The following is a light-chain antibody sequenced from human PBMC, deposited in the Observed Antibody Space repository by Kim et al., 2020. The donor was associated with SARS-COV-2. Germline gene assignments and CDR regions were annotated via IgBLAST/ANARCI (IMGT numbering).Light chain of an antibody. J-gene: IGKJ2*01. CDR3: QQYNSYSYT. CDR1: QSINNW. Sequence: DIQMTQSPSTLFASVGDRVTVTCRANQSINNWLAWYQQKPGKAPKLLIYQASTLESGVPSRFSGSGSGTEFTLTINSLQPDDFATYYCQQYNSYSYTFGQGTKVDIK. V-gene: IGKV1-5*03. CDR2: QAS.